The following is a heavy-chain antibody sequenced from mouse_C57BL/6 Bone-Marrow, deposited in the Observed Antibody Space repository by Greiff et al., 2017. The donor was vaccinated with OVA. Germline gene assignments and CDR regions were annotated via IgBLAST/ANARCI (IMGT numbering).Heavy chain of an antibody. J-gene: IGHJ1*03. V-gene: IGHV3-1*01. CDR2: ISYSGST. D-gene: IGHD1-1*01. Sequence: EVKVVESGPGMVKPSQSLSLTCTVTGYSITSGYDWHWIRHFPGNKLEWMGYISYSGSTNYNPSLKSRISITHDTSKNHFFLKLNSVTTEDTATYYCARYYGSPGYFDVWGTGTTVTVSS. CDR1: GYSITSGYD. CDR3: ARYYGSPGYFDV.